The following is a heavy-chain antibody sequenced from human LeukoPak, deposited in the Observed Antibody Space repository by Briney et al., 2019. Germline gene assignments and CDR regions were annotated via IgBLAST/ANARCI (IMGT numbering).Heavy chain of an antibody. V-gene: IGHV4-59*08. D-gene: IGHD3-3*01. CDR1: GVSISGYY. CDR3: ARLSYDFWSGFYTRSFDL. J-gene: IGHJ4*02. Sequence: KSSETLSLTCTVSGVSISGYYWSWIRQPPGKGLECIGYIYYTGSTNYSPSLKSRVTISVDTSKNQFSLRLSSVTAADTAVYYCARLSYDFWSGFYTRSFDLWGQGILVTVSS. CDR2: IYYTGST.